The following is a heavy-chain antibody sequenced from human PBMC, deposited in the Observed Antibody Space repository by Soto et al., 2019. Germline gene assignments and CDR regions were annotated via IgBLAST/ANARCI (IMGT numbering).Heavy chain of an antibody. CDR2: VYWDDEK. D-gene: IGHD6-6*01. CDR1: GFSLSTSGVG. Sequence: QITLKESGPTLVKPTQTLTLTCTFSGFSLSTSGVGVCWLRQPPGKALEWLAIVYWDDEKRYSPSLKSRPTISKDTSKNQVILTMTNRDPADTATYYCAHRPKLANISARPGWFDPWGQGTPVTVSS. CDR3: AHRPKLANISARPGWFDP. J-gene: IGHJ5*02. V-gene: IGHV2-5*02.